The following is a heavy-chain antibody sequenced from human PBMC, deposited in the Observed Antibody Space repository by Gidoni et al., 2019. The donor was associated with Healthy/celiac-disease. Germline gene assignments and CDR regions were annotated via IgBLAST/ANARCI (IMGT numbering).Heavy chain of an antibody. CDR1: GGSISSGGYY. J-gene: IGHJ5*02. CDR3: ARDGILDYGDNWFDP. CDR2: IYYSGST. V-gene: IGHV4-31*03. Sequence: QVQLQESGPGLVKPSQTLSLTCTVSGGSISSGGYYWSWIRPHPGKGLEWIGYIYYSGSTYYNPSLKSRVTISVDTSKNQFALKLSSVTAADTAVYYCARDGILDYGDNWFDPWGQGTLVTVSS. D-gene: IGHD4-17*01.